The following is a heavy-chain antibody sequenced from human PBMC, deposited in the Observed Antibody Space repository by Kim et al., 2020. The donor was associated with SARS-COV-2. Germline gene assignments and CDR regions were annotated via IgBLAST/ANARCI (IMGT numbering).Heavy chain of an antibody. CDR3: ARGGPAHEFDP. CDR1: GFTFTDFY. J-gene: IGHJ5*02. V-gene: IGHV1-2*02. CDR2: VDTKNGDT. Sequence: ASVKVSCKASGFTFTDFYIHWVRQAPGQGLEWMGRVDTKNGDTRYVRKYQGRVSMTRDTSTTTAYMELNSLTSDDTAVYYCARGGPAHEFDPWGQGTLAT.